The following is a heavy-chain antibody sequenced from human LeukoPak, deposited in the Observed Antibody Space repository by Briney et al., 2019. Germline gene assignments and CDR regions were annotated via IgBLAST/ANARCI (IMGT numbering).Heavy chain of an antibody. D-gene: IGHD2-15*01. Sequence: APVKVSCKASGGTFSSYAISWVRQAPGQGLEWMAWISGGYNGDSNYALKLRGRLTMTTDTSTSTAYMELRSLRSDDTAVYYCARDEKKYCSGGSCPAYFDYWGQGTLVTVSS. J-gene: IGHJ4*02. CDR3: ARDEKKYCSGGSCPAYFDY. CDR2: ISGGYNGDS. CDR1: GGTFSSYA. V-gene: IGHV1-18*01.